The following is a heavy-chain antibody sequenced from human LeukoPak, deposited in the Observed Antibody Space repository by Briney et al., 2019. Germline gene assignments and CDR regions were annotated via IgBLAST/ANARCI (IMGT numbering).Heavy chain of an antibody. CDR1: GGSISSGGYY. V-gene: IGHV4-31*03. J-gene: IGHJ5*02. CDR3: AKGYSYVVYWFDP. D-gene: IGHD5-18*01. CDR2: IYYSGST. Sequence: TLSLTCTVSGGSISSGGYYWSWIRQHPGKGLEWIGYIYYSGSTYYSPSLKSRVTISVDTSKNQFSLKLSSVTAADTAVYYCAKGYSYVVYWFDPWGQGTLVTVSS.